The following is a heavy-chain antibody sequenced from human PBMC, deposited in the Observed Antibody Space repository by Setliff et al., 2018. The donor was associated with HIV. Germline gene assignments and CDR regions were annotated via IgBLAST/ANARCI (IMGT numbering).Heavy chain of an antibody. D-gene: IGHD3-3*01. Sequence: PSETLSLTCTVSGGSISSGSYYWSWMRQPAGKGLEWIGHIYTSGSTNYNPSLKSRVTISVDTSKSQFALKLNSVTAADTAVYYCARDLRITLFGGDVYYYYGMDVWGQGTTVTVSS. CDR3: ARDLRITLFGGDVYYYYGMDV. CDR2: IYTSGST. CDR1: GGSISSGSYY. V-gene: IGHV4-61*09. J-gene: IGHJ6*02.